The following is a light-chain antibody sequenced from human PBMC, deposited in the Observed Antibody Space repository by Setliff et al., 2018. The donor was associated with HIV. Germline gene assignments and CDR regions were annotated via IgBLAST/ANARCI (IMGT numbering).Light chain of an antibody. V-gene: IGLV2-23*02. CDR2: QAI. CDR1: SSDIGRYDL. Sequence: QSVLAQPASVSGSPGQSITISCTGTSSDIGRYDLVSWYQQYPGKDPKLMIYQAIKRPSGVSNRFFGSKSGNTASLTISGLQAEDEADCYCCSNTGSNTFVFGSGTKVTVL. J-gene: IGLJ1*01. CDR3: CSNTGSNTFV.